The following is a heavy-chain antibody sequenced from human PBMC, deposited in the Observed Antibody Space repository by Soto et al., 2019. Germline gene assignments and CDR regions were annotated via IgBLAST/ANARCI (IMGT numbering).Heavy chain of an antibody. D-gene: IGHD5-18*01. CDR2: INLNGSGK. J-gene: IGHJ6*02. CDR3: ARDGSTSWYSYDYPGMDV. CDR1: GFTFRTYW. V-gene: IGHV3-7*05. Sequence: EVQLVESGGGLVQPGGSLRLSCAASGFTFRTYWLSWVRQVPGKGLEWVANINLNGSGKNYEESVKGRFTISRDNARNSLYPQMSSLRAEDTALYYCARDGSTSWYSYDYPGMDVWGQGTTVTVSS.